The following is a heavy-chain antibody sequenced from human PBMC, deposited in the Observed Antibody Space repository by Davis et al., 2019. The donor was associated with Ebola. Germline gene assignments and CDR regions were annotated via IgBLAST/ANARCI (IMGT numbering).Heavy chain of an antibody. Sequence: GGSLRLSCGASGFTFDDYAMTWVRQAPGKGLEWVSGINWNGASSGYADSVKGRFTISRDNVKNSLYLRMNDLRVEDTALYHCAKDLGGGYDHSYYKYYGMDVWGKGTTVTVSS. CDR2: INWNGASS. CDR3: AKDLGGGYDHSYYKYYGMDV. J-gene: IGHJ6*04. CDR1: GFTFDDYA. V-gene: IGHV3-20*01. D-gene: IGHD5-12*01.